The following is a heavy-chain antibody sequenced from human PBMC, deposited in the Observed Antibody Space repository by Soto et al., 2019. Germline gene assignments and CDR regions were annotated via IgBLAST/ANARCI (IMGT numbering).Heavy chain of an antibody. CDR3: TGEGFWALHGLGDV. CDR2: VHDSWGS. J-gene: IGHJ6*02. V-gene: IGHV4-59*12. CDR1: GGSISNYY. Sequence: QVPLQESGPGLVKPSEPLSLSCTVSGGSISNYYWSWFRQTPGKGLEWIGYVHDSWGSNYYPSLKSRVAISLNTSKSQFSLRLTSVTAADTAVYCFTGEGFWALHGLGDVWGQGTRVTGSS. D-gene: IGHD1-26*01.